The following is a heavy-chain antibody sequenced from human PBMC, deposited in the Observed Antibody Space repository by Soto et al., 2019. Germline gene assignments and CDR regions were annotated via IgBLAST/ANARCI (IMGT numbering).Heavy chain of an antibody. J-gene: IGHJ6*03. CDR3: ARDSEAAYGAYDSYYYYYMDV. V-gene: IGHV3-23*01. CDR1: GFTFRSYA. D-gene: IGHD4-17*01. Sequence: EVQLLESGGGLVQPGGSLRLSCAASGFTFRSYAMNWVRQAPGKGLEWVSAISGSGGSTYYAASVKGRFTISRDDSKSTLFLQMNSLRAEDTAFYYCARDSEAAYGAYDSYYYYYMDVWGKGTTVIVSS. CDR2: ISGSGGST.